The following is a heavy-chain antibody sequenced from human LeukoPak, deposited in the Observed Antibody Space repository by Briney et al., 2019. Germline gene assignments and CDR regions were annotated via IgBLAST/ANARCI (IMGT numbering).Heavy chain of an antibody. Sequence: GASVKVSCKASGYTFTRYYMHWVRQAPGQGLEWMGIINPSGGSTGYAQKFQGRVTMTRDTSTSTVYMELSSLRSEDTAVYCCARAGQVGIQLWSTSAFDYWGQGTLVTVSS. V-gene: IGHV1-46*01. D-gene: IGHD5-18*01. CDR2: INPSGGST. CDR3: ARAGQVGIQLWSTSAFDY. J-gene: IGHJ4*02. CDR1: GYTFTRYY.